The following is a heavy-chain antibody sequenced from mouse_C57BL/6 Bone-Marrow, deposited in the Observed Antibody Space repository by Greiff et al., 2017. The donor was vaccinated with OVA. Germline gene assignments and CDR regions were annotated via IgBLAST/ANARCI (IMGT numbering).Heavy chain of an antibody. CDR2: IRLKSDNYAT. V-gene: IGHV6-3*01. CDR3: TGPLCNSGYFDV. J-gene: IGHJ1*03. D-gene: IGHD1-3*01. Sequence: EVQRVESGGGLVQPGGSMKLSCVASGFTFSNYWMNWVRQSPEKGLEWVAQIRLKSDNYATHYAESVKGRFTISRDDSKSSVYLQMNNLRAEDTGIYYCTGPLCNSGYFDVWGTGTTVTVSS. CDR1: GFTFSNYW.